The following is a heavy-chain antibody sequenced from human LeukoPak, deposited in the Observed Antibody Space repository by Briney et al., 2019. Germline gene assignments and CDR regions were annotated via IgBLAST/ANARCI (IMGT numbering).Heavy chain of an antibody. V-gene: IGHV4-59*01. D-gene: IGHD6-13*01. J-gene: IGHJ5*02. Sequence: SETLSLTCTVSGGSIRSYYWSWVRQRPGKGLEWVGYIYYSGSTNYNPSLKSRVTISADTSKNQFSLKLSSVTAADTAVYYCARDVAAAGTNWFDPWGQGTLVTVSS. CDR3: ARDVAAAGTNWFDP. CDR2: IYYSGST. CDR1: GGSIRSYY.